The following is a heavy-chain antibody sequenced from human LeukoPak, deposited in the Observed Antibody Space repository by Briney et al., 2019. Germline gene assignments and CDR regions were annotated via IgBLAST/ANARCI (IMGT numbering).Heavy chain of an antibody. CDR3: ARSDYGDLAAFDI. J-gene: IGHJ3*02. CDR1: GYSISSGYY. Sequence: PSETLSLTXTVSGYSISSGYYWGWIRPPPGKGLEWIGSIYHSGSTYYNPSLKSRVTISVDTSKNQFSLKLSSVTAADTAVYYCARSDYGDLAAFDIWGQGTMVTVSS. D-gene: IGHD4-17*01. CDR2: IYHSGST. V-gene: IGHV4-38-2*02.